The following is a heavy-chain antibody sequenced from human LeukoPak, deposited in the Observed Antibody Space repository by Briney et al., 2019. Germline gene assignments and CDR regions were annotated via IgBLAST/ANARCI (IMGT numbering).Heavy chain of an antibody. J-gene: IGHJ5*02. V-gene: IGHV4-34*01. CDR1: GGSFSGCS. CDR3: ARGTTRIAVAGSWFDP. Sequence: SETLSLTCAVYGGSFSGCSWSWIRQPPGKGLEWIGEINHSGSTNYNPSLKSRVTISVDTSKNQFSLKLSSVTAADTAIYYCARGTTRIAVAGSWFDPWGQGTLVAVSS. D-gene: IGHD6-19*01. CDR2: INHSGST.